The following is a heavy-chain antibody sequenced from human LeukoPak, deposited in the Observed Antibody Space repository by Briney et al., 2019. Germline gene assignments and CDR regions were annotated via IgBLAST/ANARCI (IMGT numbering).Heavy chain of an antibody. V-gene: IGHV3-30*04. D-gene: IGHD6-13*01. CDR1: GFTFSNYA. Sequence: PGGSLRLSCAASGFTFSNYAMHWVRQAPGKGLEWVAVISYDGSKKHYADSVKGRFTISRDNSKNTLYPQMNSLNTEDTAVYYCARGRGASYSSSWYDFWGQGTLVTVSS. J-gene: IGHJ5*01. CDR3: ARGRGASYSSSWYDF. CDR2: ISYDGSKK.